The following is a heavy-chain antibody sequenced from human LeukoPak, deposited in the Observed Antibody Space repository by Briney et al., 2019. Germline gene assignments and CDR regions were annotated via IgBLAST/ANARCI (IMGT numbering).Heavy chain of an antibody. CDR1: GSTFSSYS. V-gene: IGHV3-21*01. D-gene: IGHD2-2*01. CDR3: ARGTHIVVVPAAPPHYYYYGMDV. J-gene: IGHJ6*02. Sequence: PGGSLRLSCAASGSTFSSYSMNWVRQAPGKGLEWVSSISSSSSYIYYADSVKGRFTISRDNAKNSLYLQMNSLRAEDTAVYYCARGTHIVVVPAAPPHYYYYGMDVWGQGTTVTVSS. CDR2: ISSSSSYI.